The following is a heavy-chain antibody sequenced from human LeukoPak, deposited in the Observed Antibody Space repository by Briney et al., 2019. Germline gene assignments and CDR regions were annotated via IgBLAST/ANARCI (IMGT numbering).Heavy chain of an antibody. CDR2: ISYDGSNK. CDR3: ARGVYSGSYSSFGY. CDR1: GFTFSSYA. V-gene: IGHV3-30-3*01. J-gene: IGHJ4*02. D-gene: IGHD1-26*01. Sequence: GRSLRLSCAASGFTFSSYAMHWVRQAPGKGLEWVAVISYDGSNKYYADSVKGRFTISRDNCKNTLYLQMNSLRAEDTAVYYSARGVYSGSYSSFGYWGQGTLVTVSS.